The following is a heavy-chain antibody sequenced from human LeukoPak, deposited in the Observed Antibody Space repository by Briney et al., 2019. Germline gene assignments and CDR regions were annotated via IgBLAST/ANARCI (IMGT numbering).Heavy chain of an antibody. J-gene: IGHJ6*02. D-gene: IGHD2-2*01. CDR3: ARRPAADYYYGMDV. V-gene: IGHV3-30-3*01. Sequence: PGRSLRLSCAASGFTFSSYAMHWVRQAPGKGLEWVAVISYDGSNKYYADSVKGRFTISRDNSKNTLYLQMNSLRAEDTAVYYCARRPAADYYYGMDVWGQGTTVTVFS. CDR1: GFTFSSYA. CDR2: ISYDGSNK.